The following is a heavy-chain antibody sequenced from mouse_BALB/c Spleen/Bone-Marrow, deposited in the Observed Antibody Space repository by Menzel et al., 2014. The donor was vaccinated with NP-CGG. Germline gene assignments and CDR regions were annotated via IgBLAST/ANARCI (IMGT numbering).Heavy chain of an antibody. J-gene: IGHJ3*01. CDR2: IWAGGST. Sequence: QVQLQQSGPGLVAPSQSLSTTCTVSGFSLTSYGVHWVRQPPGKGLEWLGVIWAGGSTNYNSALMSRLSISKDNSKSQVSLKMNSLQTDDTAMYYCARSTMITEGFAYWGQGTLVTVSA. V-gene: IGHV2-9*02. D-gene: IGHD2-4*01. CDR1: GFSLTSYG. CDR3: ARSTMITEGFAY.